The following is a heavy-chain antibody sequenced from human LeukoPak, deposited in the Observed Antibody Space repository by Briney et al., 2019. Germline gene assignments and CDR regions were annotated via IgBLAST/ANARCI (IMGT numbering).Heavy chain of an antibody. D-gene: IGHD6-13*01. V-gene: IGHV1-2*02. CDR2: INPNSGGT. Sequence: ASVKVSCKASGYTFTGYYMHWVRQAPGQGLEWMGWINPNSGGTNYAQKFQGRVTMTRDTSISTAYMELSRLRSDDTAVYYCASDSSTLLGYYYMDVWGKGTTVTVSS. CDR1: GYTFTGYY. CDR3: ASDSSTLLGYYYMDV. J-gene: IGHJ6*03.